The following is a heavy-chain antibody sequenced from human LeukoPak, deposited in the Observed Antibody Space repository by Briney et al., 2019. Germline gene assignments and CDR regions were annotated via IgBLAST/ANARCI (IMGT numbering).Heavy chain of an antibody. Sequence: RPSETLSLTCTVSGGSISSSSYYWGWIRQPPGKGLEWIGSIYYSGSTYYNPSLKSRVTISVDTSKNQFSLKLSSVTAADTAVYYCARGLDFHDSSGDYWGQGTLVTVSS. D-gene: IGHD3-22*01. V-gene: IGHV4-39*07. CDR1: GGSISSSSYY. CDR2: IYYSGST. CDR3: ARGLDFHDSSGDY. J-gene: IGHJ4*02.